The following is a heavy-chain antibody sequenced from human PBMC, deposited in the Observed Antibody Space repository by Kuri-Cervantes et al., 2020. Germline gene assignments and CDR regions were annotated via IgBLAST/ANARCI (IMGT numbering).Heavy chain of an antibody. J-gene: IGHJ4*02. CDR3: ARFDSSGWTFDY. CDR1: GYSISSGYY. Sequence: SETLSLTCAVSGYSISSGYYWGWIRQPPGKGLEWIGYIYYSGSTKYNPSIKSRVTISVDTSKNQFSLKLSSVTAADTAVYYCARFDSSGWTFDYWGQGTLVTVSS. V-gene: IGHV4-61*01. D-gene: IGHD6-19*01. CDR2: IYYSGST.